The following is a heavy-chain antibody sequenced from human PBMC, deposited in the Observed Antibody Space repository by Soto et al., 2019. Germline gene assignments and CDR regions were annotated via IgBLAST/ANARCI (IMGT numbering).Heavy chain of an antibody. V-gene: IGHV5-51*01. CDR3: ARTRSSWLYGMDV. CDR2: IYPGDSDT. Sequence: PGESLKISCNGSGYSFTSYWICWVRQMPGKGLGWMGIIYPGDSDTRYSPSFQGQVTISADKSISTAYLQWSSLKASDTAMYYCARTRSSWLYGMDVWGQGTTVTVSS. D-gene: IGHD6-13*01. CDR1: GYSFTSYW. J-gene: IGHJ6*02.